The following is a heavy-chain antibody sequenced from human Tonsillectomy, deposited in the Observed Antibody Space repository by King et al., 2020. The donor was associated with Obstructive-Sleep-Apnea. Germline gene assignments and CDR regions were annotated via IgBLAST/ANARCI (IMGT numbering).Heavy chain of an antibody. Sequence: VQLVESGGGLAQPGRSLRLSCAASGFTFDDYAMHWVRQAPGKGLEWVSGISWNGGSRGYADSVKGRFTISRANAKSSLYLQMNSLRAEDTALYYCAKDISYDILTGDFDYWGQGTLVTVSS. CDR2: ISWNGGSR. CDR3: AKDISYDILTGDFDY. J-gene: IGHJ4*02. D-gene: IGHD3-9*01. V-gene: IGHV3-9*01. CDR1: GFTFDDYA.